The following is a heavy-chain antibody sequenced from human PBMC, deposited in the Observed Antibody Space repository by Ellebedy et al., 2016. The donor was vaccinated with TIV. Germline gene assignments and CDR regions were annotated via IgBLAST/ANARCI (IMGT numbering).Heavy chain of an antibody. CDR3: ARVFVEMATIAAFDI. CDR2: IYHSGST. Sequence: MPSESLSLTCAVSGGSISSGGYSWSWIRQPPGKGLEWIGYIYHSGSTYYNPSLKSRVTISVDRSKNQFSLKLSSVTAADTAVYYCARVFVEMATIAAFDIWGQGTMVTVSS. V-gene: IGHV4-30-2*01. CDR1: GGSISSGGYS. D-gene: IGHD5-24*01. J-gene: IGHJ3*02.